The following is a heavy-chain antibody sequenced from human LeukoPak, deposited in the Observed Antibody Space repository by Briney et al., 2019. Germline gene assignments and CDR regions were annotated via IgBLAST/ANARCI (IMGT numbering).Heavy chain of an antibody. CDR1: GGSFSGNY. CDR3: VRDYGVTDY. Sequence: SETLSLTCAVYGGSFSGNYWSWIRQPPGKGLEWIGEINHSGSTNYNPSLKSRVTISVDTSKNQFSLKLSSVTAADTAVYYCVRDYGVTDYWGQGTLVTVSS. D-gene: IGHD4-17*01. J-gene: IGHJ4*02. CDR2: INHSGST. V-gene: IGHV4-34*01.